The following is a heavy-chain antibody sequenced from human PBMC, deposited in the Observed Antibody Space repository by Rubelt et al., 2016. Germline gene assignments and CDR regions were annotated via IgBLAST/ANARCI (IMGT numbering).Heavy chain of an antibody. Sequence: QVQLQESGPGLVKTSGTVSLTCAVSGGSISSGNWWSWVRQPPGKGLEWIGEIYHSGSTNYNPSLKSRVTISVDNSKNQFSRKLSSVTAADTAVYYCARTGYCSGGTCYSVVDYWGQGTLVTVSS. J-gene: IGHJ4*02. V-gene: IGHV4-4*02. CDR2: IYHSGST. CDR3: ARTGYCSGGTCYSVVDY. D-gene: IGHD2-15*01. CDR1: GGSISSGNW.